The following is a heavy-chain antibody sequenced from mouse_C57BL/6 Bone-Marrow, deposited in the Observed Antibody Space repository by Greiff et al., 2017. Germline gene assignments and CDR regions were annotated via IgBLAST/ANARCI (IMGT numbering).Heavy chain of an antibody. CDR2: IDPENGDT. CDR1: GFNIKDDY. V-gene: IGHV14-4*01. J-gene: IGHJ3*01. CDR3: TRIAY. Sequence: EVQRVESGAELVRPGASVKLSCTASGFNIKDDYMHWVKQRPEQGLEWIGWIDPENGDTEYASKFQGKATITVDTSSNTAYLQLSSLTSEDTAVYYRTRIAYWGQGTLVTVSA.